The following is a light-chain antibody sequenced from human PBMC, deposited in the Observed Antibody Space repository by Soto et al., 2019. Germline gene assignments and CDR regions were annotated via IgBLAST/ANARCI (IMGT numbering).Light chain of an antibody. CDR2: GVS. CDR1: SSDVGGFKY. J-gene: IGLJ1*01. CDR3: TSYTATTTYV. Sequence: QSVLTQPASVSGSPGQSITISCTGTSSDVGGFKYVSWYQQHAGKAPKLMIYGVSNRPSGVSNRFSGSKSGNTASLTISGLQAEDDADYYCTSYTATTTYVFGTGTKLTVL. V-gene: IGLV2-14*01.